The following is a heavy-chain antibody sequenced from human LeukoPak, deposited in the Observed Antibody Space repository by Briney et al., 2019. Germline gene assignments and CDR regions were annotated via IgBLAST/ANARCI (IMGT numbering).Heavy chain of an antibody. J-gene: IGHJ6*03. CDR3: ARDNRGYRDYYCYYMDV. V-gene: IGHV4-59*11. D-gene: IGHD6-13*01. CDR2: IYYSGST. Sequence: SETLSLTCTVSGGSISSHYWSWIRQPPGKGLEWIGYIYYSGSTNYNPSLKSRVTISVDTSKNQFSLKLSSVTAADTAVYYCARDNRGYRDYYCYYMDVWGKGTTVTVSS. CDR1: GGSISSHY.